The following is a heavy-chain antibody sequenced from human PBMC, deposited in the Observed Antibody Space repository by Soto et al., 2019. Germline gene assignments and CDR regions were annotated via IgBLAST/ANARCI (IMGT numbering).Heavy chain of an antibody. CDR3: TTKPLREREYSVFDN. CDR2: INPIFGTA. Sequence: QVQLVQSGAEVKKPGSSMKVSCTTSGGTFNSYTISWVRQAPGQGLEWMGEINPIFGTANYVQKFQDRVTITADRSTNTAYMELSSLRSDDTAVYDCTTKPLREREYSVFDNWGQGTQATVSS. V-gene: IGHV1-69*06. J-gene: IGHJ4*02. D-gene: IGHD2-21*01. CDR1: GGTFNSYT.